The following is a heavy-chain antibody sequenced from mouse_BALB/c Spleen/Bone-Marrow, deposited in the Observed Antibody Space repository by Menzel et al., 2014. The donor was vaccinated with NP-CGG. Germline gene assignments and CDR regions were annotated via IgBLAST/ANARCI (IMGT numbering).Heavy chain of an antibody. J-gene: IGHJ1*01. V-gene: IGHV5-4*02. CDR3: ARGIRYYGSIYGYLDV. Sequence: EVKLVESGGGLVKPGGSLKLSCAASGFIFSDYYMYWVRQTPEKRLEWVATISDGGSYTYYPDSVKGRFTISRDHAKNNLYLQMSSLKSEDTAMYYCARGIRYYGSIYGYLDVWGVGTAVTVSS. CDR2: ISDGGSYT. D-gene: IGHD1-1*01. CDR1: GFIFSDYY.